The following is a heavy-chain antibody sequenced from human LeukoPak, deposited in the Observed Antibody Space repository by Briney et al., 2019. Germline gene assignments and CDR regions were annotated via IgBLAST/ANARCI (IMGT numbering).Heavy chain of an antibody. J-gene: IGHJ3*02. V-gene: IGHV3-30-3*01. D-gene: IGHD3-22*01. Sequence: PGSSLRLSCAASGFTFSSYAMHWVRQAPGKGLDLEWVTVLSYDANEYYADSVKGRFTISRDISKNTLYLQMNSLRGDDTAVYYCARGGYHDSRGYGWGAFGIWGQGTMVTVSS. CDR3: ARGGYHDSRGYGWGAFGI. CDR2: LSYDANE. CDR1: GFTFSSYA.